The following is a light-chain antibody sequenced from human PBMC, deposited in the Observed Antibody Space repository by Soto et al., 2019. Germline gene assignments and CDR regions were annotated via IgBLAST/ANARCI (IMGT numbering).Light chain of an antibody. V-gene: IGKV1-39*01. CDR2: TAS. J-gene: IGKJ3*01. CDR1: QSISTY. CDR3: QPSYSTPFT. Sequence: DIQMTQSPYSLSASVGGRVTITCRASQSISTYLNWYQQKPGKAPKLLIYTASSLQSGVPSRFSCSGSGTELTLNISSMQPEDFSTYYCQPSYSTPFTFGPGTKVDIK.